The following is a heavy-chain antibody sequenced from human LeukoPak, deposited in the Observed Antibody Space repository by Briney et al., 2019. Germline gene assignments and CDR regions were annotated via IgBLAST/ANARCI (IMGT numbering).Heavy chain of an antibody. Sequence: SQALSLTCTVSGGSISSGGYYWSWIRQHPGKGLEWIGYIYYSGSTYYNPSLKSRVTISVDTSKNQFSLKLSSVTAADTAVYYCVRAGTYYYGMDVWGQGTTVTVSS. CDR1: GGSISSGGYY. V-gene: IGHV4-31*03. CDR2: IYYSGST. CDR3: VRAGTYYYGMDV. J-gene: IGHJ6*02.